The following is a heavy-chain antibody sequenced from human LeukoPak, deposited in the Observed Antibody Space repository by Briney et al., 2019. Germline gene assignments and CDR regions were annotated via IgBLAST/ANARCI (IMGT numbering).Heavy chain of an antibody. V-gene: IGHV1-18*01. J-gene: IGHJ4*02. CDR1: GYTFITYG. CDR3: ARDGDISGSYGFDY. D-gene: IGHD1-26*01. Sequence: ASVKVSCKASGYTFITYGINWVRQAPGQGLEWMGWISPYNGNTNYAQKLQGRVTVTTDTSTNTAYMDLRSLRSDDTAVYYCARDGDISGSYGFDYWGQGTLVTVSS. CDR2: ISPYNGNT.